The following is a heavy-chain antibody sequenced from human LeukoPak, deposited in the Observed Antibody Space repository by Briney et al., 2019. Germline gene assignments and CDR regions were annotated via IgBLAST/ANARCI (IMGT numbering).Heavy chain of an antibody. CDR3: ARFSSSSWTYYYYGMDV. D-gene: IGHD6-13*01. Sequence: GASVKVSCKASGYTFTSYDINWVRQATGQGLEWMGWMNPNSGNTGYAQKFQGRVTMTRNTSISTAYMELSSLRSEDTAVYYCARFSSSSWTYYYYGMDVWGQGTTVTVSS. V-gene: IGHV1-8*01. J-gene: IGHJ6*02. CDR2: MNPNSGNT. CDR1: GYTFTSYD.